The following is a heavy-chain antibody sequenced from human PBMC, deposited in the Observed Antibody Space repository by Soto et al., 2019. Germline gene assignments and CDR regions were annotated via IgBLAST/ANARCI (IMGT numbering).Heavy chain of an antibody. CDR2: MNAGVGNT. V-gene: IGHV1-3*01. Sequence: ASVKVSSKASGYTFTDYALHWLRQAPGQRLEWMGWMNAGVGNTLYSQKFQGRITITRDTSASTAYVELNSLKSEDTAIYYCARDTGYTFGSLNYWGPGTLVTVSS. J-gene: IGHJ4*02. D-gene: IGHD5-18*01. CDR3: ARDTGYTFGSLNY. CDR1: GYTFTDYA.